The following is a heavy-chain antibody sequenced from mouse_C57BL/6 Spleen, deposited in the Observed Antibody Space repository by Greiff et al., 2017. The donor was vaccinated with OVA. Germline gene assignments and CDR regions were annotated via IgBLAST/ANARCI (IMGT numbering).Heavy chain of an antibody. Sequence: EVQRVESGGGLVQPGGSLSLSCAASGFTFTDYYMSWVRHPPGKALEWLGFLRNKANGYTTEYSASVKGRFTISRDNSQSILYLKMNALRAEDSATYYCARYNLRYAMDYWGQGTSVTVSS. D-gene: IGHD5-1*01. J-gene: IGHJ4*01. V-gene: IGHV7-3*01. CDR1: GFTFTDYY. CDR2: LRNKANGYTT. CDR3: ARYNLRYAMDY.